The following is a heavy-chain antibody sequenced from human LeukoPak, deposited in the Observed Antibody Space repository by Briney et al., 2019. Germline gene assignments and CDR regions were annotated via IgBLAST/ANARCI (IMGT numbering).Heavy chain of an antibody. CDR1: GYTFTGYY. D-gene: IGHD2-2*02. V-gene: IGHV1-2*02. J-gene: IGHJ4*02. Sequence: GASVKVSCKASGYTFTGYYMRWVRQAPGQGLEWMGWINPNSGGTNYAQKFQGRVTMTRDTSISTAYMELSRLRSDDTAVYYCARLCFVVVPAAICYWGQGTLVTVSS. CDR2: INPNSGGT. CDR3: ARLCFVVVPAAICY.